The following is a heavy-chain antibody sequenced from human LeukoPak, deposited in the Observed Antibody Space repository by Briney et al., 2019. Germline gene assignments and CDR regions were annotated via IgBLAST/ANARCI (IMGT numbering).Heavy chain of an antibody. CDR3: ARPQHGDLYAFDI. J-gene: IGHJ3*02. CDR2: VDGDGSTT. V-gene: IGHV3-74*01. CDR1: GFTFTSYW. D-gene: IGHD4-17*01. Sequence: GGSLRLSCAASGFTFTSYWMHWVRQAPGKGLVWVSRVDGDGSTTTYADSVKGRSTISRDNAKNTLYLQMNSLRAEDTAVYYCARPQHGDLYAFDIWGQGTMVTVSS.